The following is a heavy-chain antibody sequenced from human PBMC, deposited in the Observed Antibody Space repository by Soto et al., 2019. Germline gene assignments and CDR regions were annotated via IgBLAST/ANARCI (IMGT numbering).Heavy chain of an antibody. CDR2: IFYLGSS. D-gene: IGHD3-3*02. Sequence: ETLSLTCTVSGDSSISSDFYWGWVRQPPGKGLEWIGSIFYLGSSYYNPSLKSRVTMSVDTSKNQFSLRLRSVTAADTALYFCARHSLALRKNNWFDPWGQGIMVTVSS. V-gene: IGHV4-39*01. J-gene: IGHJ5*02. CDR1: GDSSISSDFY. CDR3: ARHSLALRKNNWFDP.